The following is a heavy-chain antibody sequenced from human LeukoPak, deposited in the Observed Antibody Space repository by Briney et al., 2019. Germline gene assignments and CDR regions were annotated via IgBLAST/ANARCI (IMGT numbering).Heavy chain of an antibody. CDR3: ARAARGYSYGRPPPFDY. J-gene: IGHJ4*02. CDR2: ISSSSSYI. CDR1: GFTFSSYS. D-gene: IGHD5-18*01. Sequence: GGSLRLSCAASGFTFSSYSMNWVRQAPGKGLEWVSSISSSSSYIYYADSVKGRCTISRDNAKNSLYLQMNSLRAEDTAVYYCARAARGYSYGRPPPFDYWGQGTLVTVSS. V-gene: IGHV3-21*01.